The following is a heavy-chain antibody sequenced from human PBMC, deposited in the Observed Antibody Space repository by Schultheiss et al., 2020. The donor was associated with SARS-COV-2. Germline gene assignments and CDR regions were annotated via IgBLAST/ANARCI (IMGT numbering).Heavy chain of an antibody. D-gene: IGHD4/OR15-4a*01. J-gene: IGHJ5*02. Sequence: SETLSLTCAVYGGSFSGYYWSWIRQPPGKGLEWIGEINHSGSTNYNPSLKSRVTISVDTSKNQFSLKLSSVTAADTAVYYCARGDGPTLLPFDPWGQGTLVTVAS. CDR2: INHSGST. CDR3: ARGDGPTLLPFDP. CDR1: GGSFSGYY. V-gene: IGHV4-34*01.